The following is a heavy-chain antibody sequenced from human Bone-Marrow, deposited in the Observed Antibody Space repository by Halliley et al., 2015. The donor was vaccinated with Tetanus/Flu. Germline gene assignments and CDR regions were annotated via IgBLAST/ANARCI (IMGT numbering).Heavy chain of an antibody. CDR1: GFTFSHYA. CDR3: ARALTGTPPGYHYFGLDV. CDR2: ISYDEKRK. D-gene: IGHD1-7*01. J-gene: IGHJ6*02. Sequence: SLRLSCEASGFTFSHYAMHWVRQAPGKGLEWVAIISYDEKRKFYGDSVKGRFTISRDNSKNTLYLEMNSLRAEDTAVFFCARALTGTPPGYHYFGLDVWGQGTAVTVSS. V-gene: IGHV3-30*04.